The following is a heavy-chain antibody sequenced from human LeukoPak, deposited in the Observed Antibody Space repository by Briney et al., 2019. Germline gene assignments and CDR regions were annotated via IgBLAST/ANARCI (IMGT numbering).Heavy chain of an antibody. Sequence: PSETLSLTCAVYGGSFSGYYWSWIRQPPGKGLEWIGEINHSGSTNYNPSLKSRVTISVDTSKNQFSLKLSSVTAADTAVYYCASNGHYDSSGYSHYWGQGTLVTVSS. J-gene: IGHJ4*02. CDR1: GGSFSGYY. CDR2: INHSGST. CDR3: ASNGHYDSSGYSHY. D-gene: IGHD3-22*01. V-gene: IGHV4-34*01.